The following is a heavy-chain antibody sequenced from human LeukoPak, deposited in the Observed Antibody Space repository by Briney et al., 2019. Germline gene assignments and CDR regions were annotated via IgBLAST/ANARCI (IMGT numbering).Heavy chain of an antibody. D-gene: IGHD6-19*01. CDR2: IRYDGSNK. CDR3: AKLDSSGWYDLKDY. V-gene: IGHV3-30*02. Sequence: GGSLRLSCAASGFTFSSYGMHWVRQAPGKGLEWVAFIRYDGSNKYYADSVKGRFTISRDNPKNTLYLQMNSLRAEDTAVYYCAKLDSSGWYDLKDYWGQGTLVTVSS. CDR1: GFTFSSYG. J-gene: IGHJ4*02.